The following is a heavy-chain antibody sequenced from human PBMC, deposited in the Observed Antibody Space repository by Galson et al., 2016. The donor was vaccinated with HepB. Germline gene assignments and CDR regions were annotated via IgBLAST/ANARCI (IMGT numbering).Heavy chain of an antibody. CDR1: GGSISSGSYY. D-gene: IGHD1-20*01. J-gene: IGHJ4*02. Sequence: TLSLTCSVPGGSISSGSYYWSWIRQPAGKGLEWIGRIYTSGSTNYNPSLKGRVTISVDTSKIQFSLKLSSVTAADTAVYYCAREITGWPKDYFDSWGQGTLLTVSS. CDR3: AREITGWPKDYFDS. V-gene: IGHV4-61*02. CDR2: IYTSGST.